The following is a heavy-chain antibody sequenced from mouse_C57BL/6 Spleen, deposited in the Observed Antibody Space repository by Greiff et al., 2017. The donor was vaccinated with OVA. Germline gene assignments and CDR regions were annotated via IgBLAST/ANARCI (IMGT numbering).Heavy chain of an antibody. Sequence: QVQLQQSGAELMKPGASVKLSCKATGYSFTGYWIEWVKQRPGHGLEWIGEILPGSGSPNYNEKFMGKATFTADTSSNTAYMQLSSLTTEDYSIYYCARDYYSNYVYVGFDYWGQGTTLAVSS. D-gene: IGHD2-5*01. CDR2: ILPGSGSP. CDR3: ARDYYSNYVYVGFDY. J-gene: IGHJ2*01. CDR1: GYSFTGYW. V-gene: IGHV1-9*01.